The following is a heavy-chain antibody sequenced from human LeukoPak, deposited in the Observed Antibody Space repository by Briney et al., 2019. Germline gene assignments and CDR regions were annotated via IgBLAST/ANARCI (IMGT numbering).Heavy chain of an antibody. J-gene: IGHJ3*02. CDR3: ARQRRSDYGVRGAFDI. CDR1: GYSFTSYW. V-gene: IGHV5-51*01. CDR2: IYPGDSDT. Sequence: GESLKISCKGSGYSFTSYWIGWVRQMPGKGLEWMRIIYPGDSDTRYSPSFQGQVTISADKSISTAYLQWSSLKASDTAMYYCARQRRSDYGVRGAFDIWGQGTMVTVSS. D-gene: IGHD4-17*01.